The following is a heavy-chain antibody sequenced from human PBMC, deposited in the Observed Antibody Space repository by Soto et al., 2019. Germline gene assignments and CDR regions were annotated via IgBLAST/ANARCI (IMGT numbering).Heavy chain of an antibody. Sequence: QAGGSRRPSWAPPGFSFVNYARNWVRQAPGKGLEWVSGLSGSGTSTYYADSVKGRFTISRDNSRDTLFLKMNSLTADDTAVYYCAKATTNGGWFNPFDSWGQGALVTVSS. D-gene: IGHD6-19*01. V-gene: IGHV3-23*01. CDR2: LSGSGTST. J-gene: IGHJ4*02. CDR1: GFSFVNYA. CDR3: AKATTNGGWFNPFDS.